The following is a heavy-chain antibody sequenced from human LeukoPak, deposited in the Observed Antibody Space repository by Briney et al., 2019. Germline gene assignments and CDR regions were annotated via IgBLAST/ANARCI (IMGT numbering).Heavy chain of an antibody. CDR2: IIPIFGTS. V-gene: IGHV1-69*01. CDR1: GGTFSSYA. CDR3: ARVQEEDTAMVFDY. J-gene: IGHJ4*02. Sequence: GASVKVSCKASGGTFSSYAISWVRQAPGQGLEWMGGIIPIFGTSSYAQKFQGRVTITADESTSIAYMELSSLRSEDTAVYYCARVQEEDTAMVFDYWGQGTLVTVSS. D-gene: IGHD5-18*01.